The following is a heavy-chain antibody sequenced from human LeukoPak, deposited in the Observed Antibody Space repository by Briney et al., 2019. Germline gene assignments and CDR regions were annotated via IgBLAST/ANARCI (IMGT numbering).Heavy chain of an antibody. D-gene: IGHD3-10*01. J-gene: IGHJ4*02. Sequence: GGSLRLSCAASGFTFSSYEMNWVRQAPGKGLEWVSYISSSGSTIYYADSVKGRFTISRDNAKNSLYLQMNSLRAEDTAVYYCARDRRITMVRGVTGYFDYRGQGTLVTVSS. V-gene: IGHV3-48*03. CDR1: GFTFSSYE. CDR3: ARDRRITMVRGVTGYFDY. CDR2: ISSSGSTI.